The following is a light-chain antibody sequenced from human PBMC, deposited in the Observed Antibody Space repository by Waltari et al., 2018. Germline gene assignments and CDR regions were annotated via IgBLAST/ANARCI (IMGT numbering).Light chain of an antibody. CDR3: QQLYSYPIT. J-gene: IGKJ4*01. Sequence: IQLTQSPSSLSASVGDRVTITCRASQVISSDLAWYQQKPGKAPKLLISASSTLQSGVPPRFSCRGSGTDFTLTISSLQPEDFATYYCQQLYSYPITFGGGTKVEIK. CDR1: QVISSD. CDR2: ASS. V-gene: IGKV1-9*01.